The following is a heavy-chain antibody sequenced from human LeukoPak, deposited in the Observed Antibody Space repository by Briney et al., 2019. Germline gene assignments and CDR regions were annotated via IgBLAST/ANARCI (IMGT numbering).Heavy chain of an antibody. V-gene: IGHV1-69*05. Sequence: SVKLSCKASGGTFSSYAISWGRQAPGHGLEWMGGIIPIFGTANYAQKFQGRVTITTDESTSTAYMELGSLRSEDTAVYYCARDRVTRDAFDIWGQGRMVTVSS. J-gene: IGHJ3*02. D-gene: IGHD3-10*01. CDR3: ARDRVTRDAFDI. CDR1: GGTFSSYA. CDR2: IIPIFGTA.